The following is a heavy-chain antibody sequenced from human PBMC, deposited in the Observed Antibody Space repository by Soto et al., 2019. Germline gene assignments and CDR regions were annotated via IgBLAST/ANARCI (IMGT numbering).Heavy chain of an antibody. V-gene: IGHV3-49*03. CDR1: GFTFGDYA. D-gene: IGHD2-15*01. CDR2: IRSKAYGGTT. J-gene: IGHJ6*02. CDR3: TRVGPQGYCSGGSCWLYYYYGMDV. Sequence: PGGSLRLSCTASGFTFGDYAMSWFRQAPGKGLEWVGFIRSKAYGGTTEYAASVKGRFTISRDDSKSIANLQINSLKTEDTAVYYCTRVGPQGYCSGGSCWLYYYYGMDVWGQGTTVTVSS.